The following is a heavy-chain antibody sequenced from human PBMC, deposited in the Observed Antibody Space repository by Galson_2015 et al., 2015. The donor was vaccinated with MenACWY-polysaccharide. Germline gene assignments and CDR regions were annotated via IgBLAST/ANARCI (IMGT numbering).Heavy chain of an antibody. J-gene: IGHJ3*02. CDR2: IYPGDSDT. V-gene: IGHV5-51*01. CDR1: GYSFTNYW. D-gene: IGHD2-2*01. CDR3: ARGLYCSSTSCYARWDAFDI. Sequence: QSGAEVKKPGESLKISCKGSGYSFTNYWIGWVRQMPGKGLEWMGLIYPGDSDTRYSPSFQGQVTISADKSITTAYLHWSSLKASDTAMYYCARGLYCSSTSCYARWDAFDIWGQGTMVTVSS.